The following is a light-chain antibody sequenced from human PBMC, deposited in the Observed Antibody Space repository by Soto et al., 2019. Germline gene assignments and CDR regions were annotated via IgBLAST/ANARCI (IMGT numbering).Light chain of an antibody. CDR2: GAS. CDR1: QSVSSN. Sequence: EIVMTQFPSTLSVSPGERATLSCRASQSVSSNLAWYQQKPGQAPRLLIYGASTRATGIPARFSGSGSGTEFTLNVSSLQSEDFAVYYCQHYNNWPPWTFGQGTKVDI. V-gene: IGKV3-15*01. J-gene: IGKJ1*01. CDR3: QHYNNWPPWT.